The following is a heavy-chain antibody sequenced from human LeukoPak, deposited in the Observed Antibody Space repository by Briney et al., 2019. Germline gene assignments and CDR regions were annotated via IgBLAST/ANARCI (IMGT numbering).Heavy chain of an antibody. V-gene: IGHV1-69*04. CDR2: IIPILGIA. CDR3: ARDQHWGLYDSKTFDY. Sequence: SVKVSCKASGGTFSNYAISWVRQAPGQGLEWMGRIIPILGIANYAQKFQGRVTITADKSTSTAYMELSSLRSEDTAVYYCARDQHWGLYDSKTFDYWGQGTLVTVSS. J-gene: IGHJ4*02. D-gene: IGHD3-22*01. CDR1: GGTFSNYA.